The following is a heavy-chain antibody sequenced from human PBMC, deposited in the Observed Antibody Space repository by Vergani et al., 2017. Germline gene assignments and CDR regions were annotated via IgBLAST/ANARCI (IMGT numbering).Heavy chain of an antibody. D-gene: IGHD6-19*01. V-gene: IGHV3-23*04. Sequence: EVHLEESGGGLVQPGGSLRLSCAASGFTFSNSAVSWVRQAPGRGLAWVSSISGPGLSTYYADSVKGRFSISRDNSKNTVFLQMHSLRAEDTAIYYCAPAVAGTFDYWGQGTLVTVSS. CDR1: GFTFSNSA. CDR3: APAVAGTFDY. CDR2: ISGPGLST. J-gene: IGHJ4*02.